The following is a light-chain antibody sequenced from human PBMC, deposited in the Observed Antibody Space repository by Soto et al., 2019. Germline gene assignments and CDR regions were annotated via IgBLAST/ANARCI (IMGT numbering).Light chain of an antibody. CDR1: QSVSSN. CDR3: QQYNNYPRT. J-gene: IGKJ1*01. CDR2: GAS. Sequence: EIVMTQSPATLSVSPGERATLSCRASQSVSSNLAWYQQKPGQAPRLLIYGASTSATGIPARFSGSGSGTEFTLTISSLQSEDFAVYSCQQYNNYPRTFGQGTKVEI. V-gene: IGKV3-15*01.